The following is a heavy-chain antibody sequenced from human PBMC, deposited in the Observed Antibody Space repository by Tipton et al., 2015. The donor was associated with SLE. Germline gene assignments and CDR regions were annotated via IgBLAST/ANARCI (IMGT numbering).Heavy chain of an antibody. Sequence: TLSLTCIVSGDSISSDYWNWIRQPPGKGLEWIGYIFDSGATKYNPSLQSRVTISVDTSKNQFSLKVRSVTAADTAVYYCARVGYSYGFYYYYYMDVWGKGTTVTVSS. J-gene: IGHJ6*03. CDR3: ARVGYSYGFYYYYYMDV. CDR1: GDSISSDY. D-gene: IGHD5-18*01. CDR2: IFDSGAT. V-gene: IGHV4-59*01.